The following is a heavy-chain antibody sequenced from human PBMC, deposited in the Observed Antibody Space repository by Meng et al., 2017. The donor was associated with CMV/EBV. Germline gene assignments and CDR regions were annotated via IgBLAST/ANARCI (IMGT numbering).Heavy chain of an antibody. V-gene: IGHV4-30-4*08. CDR2: IYYSGSN. CDR1: GCSISSGDYY. D-gene: IGHD2-21*01. J-gene: IGHJ6*02. CDR3: ARGTDCGGDCYSGANNGMDV. Sequence: SETLSLTCTVSGCSISSGDYYWSWIRPPPGKGLEWIGYIYYSGSNYYNPSLKSRVTISVDTSKNQFSLKLSSVTAADTAVYYCARGTDCGGDCYSGANNGMDVWGQGTTVTVSS.